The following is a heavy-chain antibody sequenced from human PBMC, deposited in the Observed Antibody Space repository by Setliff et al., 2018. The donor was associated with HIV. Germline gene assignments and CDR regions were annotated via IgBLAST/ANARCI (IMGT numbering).Heavy chain of an antibody. CDR2: IYTSGDT. V-gene: IGHV4-61*02. CDR3: ARVAEQDYDVVTETLVEGAYIQF. J-gene: IGHJ1*01. CDR1: GASLNSGSYF. Sequence: TLSLTCTVSGASLNSGSYFWSWVRQPAGKGLEWIGRIYTSGDTNYNPSLKSRVTISMDTSKKQFSLKLRSVTATDTAVYYCARVAEQDYDVVTETLVEGAYIQFWGQGSLVTV. D-gene: IGHD3-9*01.